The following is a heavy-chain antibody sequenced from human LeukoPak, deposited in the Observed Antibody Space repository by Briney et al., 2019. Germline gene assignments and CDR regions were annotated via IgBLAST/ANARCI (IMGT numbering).Heavy chain of an antibody. Sequence: ASVKVSCKASGYTFTSYGISWVRQAPGQGLEWMGWISAYNGNTNYAQKLQGRVTMTTDTSTSTAYMELRSLRSDDTAVYYCARDFLHVYYYDSSGYVRGAFDIWGQGTMVTVSS. CDR2: ISAYNGNT. CDR3: ARDFLHVYYYDSSGYVRGAFDI. D-gene: IGHD3-22*01. CDR1: GYTFTSYG. V-gene: IGHV1-18*01. J-gene: IGHJ3*02.